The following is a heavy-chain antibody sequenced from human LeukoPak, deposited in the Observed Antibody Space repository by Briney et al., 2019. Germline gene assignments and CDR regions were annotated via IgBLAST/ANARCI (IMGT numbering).Heavy chain of an antibody. CDR1: GYTFTDYY. Sequence: EASVKVSCKASGYTFTDYYMHWVRQAPGQGLEWMGRIKPNSGGTSYARKFQGRVTMTGDTSTNTAYMELSRLRSDDTAVYYCARTLAYCGGDCYLDYWGQGTLVTVSS. V-gene: IGHV1-2*06. CDR3: ARTLAYCGGDCYLDY. CDR2: IKPNSGGT. D-gene: IGHD2-21*02. J-gene: IGHJ4*02.